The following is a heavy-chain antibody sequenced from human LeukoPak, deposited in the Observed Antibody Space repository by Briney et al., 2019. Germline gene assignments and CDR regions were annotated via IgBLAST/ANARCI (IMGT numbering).Heavy chain of an antibody. J-gene: IGHJ5*02. CDR2: ISSSSSTI. V-gene: IGHV3-48*01. CDR1: GFTFSSYS. CDR3: ARGPYCSGGNCYPNWFDP. Sequence: PGGSLRLSCAASGFTFSSYSMNWVRQAPGKGLEWVSSISSSSSTIYYADSVKGRFTISRDNAKNSLYLQMNSLRAEDTAVYYCARGPYCSGGNCYPNWFDPWGQGTLVTVSS. D-gene: IGHD2-15*01.